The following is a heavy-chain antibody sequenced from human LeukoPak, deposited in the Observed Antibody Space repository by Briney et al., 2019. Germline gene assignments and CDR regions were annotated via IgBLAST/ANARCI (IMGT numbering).Heavy chain of an antibody. V-gene: IGHV3-23*01. Sequence: GGSLRLSCAASGFIFNNYAMSWVRQAPGKGLEWVSSISGTGATTYYADSVKGRFAISIDNSKNTLYLQMSSLRAEDTAVYYCAKDQRFGDLDDYRGQGTLVTVSS. J-gene: IGHJ4*02. CDR3: AKDQRFGDLDDY. D-gene: IGHD3-10*01. CDR1: GFIFNNYA. CDR2: ISGTGATT.